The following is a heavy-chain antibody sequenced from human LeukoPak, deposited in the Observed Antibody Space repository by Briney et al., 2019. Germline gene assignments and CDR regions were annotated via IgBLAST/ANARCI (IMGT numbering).Heavy chain of an antibody. CDR3: ARGGVYSCYDE. V-gene: IGHV3-74*01. D-gene: IGHD2-2*01. CDR1: GFTFSGYW. CDR2: INSDGSTT. J-gene: IGHJ4*02. Sequence: VGSLRLSCAASGFTFSGYWMHWVRQAPGKGLVWVSRINSDGSTTNYADSVKGRFTISRDNAKNTLYLQVNSLRAEDTAVYYCARGGVYSCYDEWGQGTLVTVSS.